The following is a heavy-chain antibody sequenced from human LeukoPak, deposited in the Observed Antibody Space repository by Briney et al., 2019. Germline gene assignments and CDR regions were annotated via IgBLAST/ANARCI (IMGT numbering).Heavy chain of an antibody. V-gene: IGHV3-64D*06. CDR1: GFTFSSYA. D-gene: IGHD6-13*01. J-gene: IGHJ6*04. CDR3: RVAAANYYHYYGMDV. Sequence: GGSLRLSRSASGFTFSSYAVHWVRQAPGKGLEDVSAISSNGGATYYADSLKGRFTISRDNSKSTLYLQMSSLRVEDTAVYYCRVAAANYYHYYGMDVWGKGTTVTVSS. CDR2: ISSNGGAT.